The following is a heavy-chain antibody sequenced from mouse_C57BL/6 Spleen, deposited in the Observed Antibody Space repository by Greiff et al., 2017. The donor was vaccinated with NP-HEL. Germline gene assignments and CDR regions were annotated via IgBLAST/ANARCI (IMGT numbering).Heavy chain of an antibody. V-gene: IGHV1-15*01. J-gene: IGHJ3*01. CDR2: IDPETGGT. D-gene: IGHD3-3*01. Sequence: QVQLKQSGAELVRPGASVTLSCKASGYTFTDYEMHWVKQTPVHGLEWIGAIDPETGGTAYNQKFKGKAILTADKSSSTAYMELRSLTSEDSAVYYCTRWTRAGPFAYWGQGTLVTVSA. CDR1: GYTFTDYE. CDR3: TRWTRAGPFAY.